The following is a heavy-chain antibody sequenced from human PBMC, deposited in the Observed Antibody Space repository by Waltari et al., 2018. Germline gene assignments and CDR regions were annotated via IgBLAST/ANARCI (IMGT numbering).Heavy chain of an antibody. CDR2: ISSSSSYI. J-gene: IGHJ5*02. Sequence: EVQLVESGGGLVKPGGSLRLSCAASGFTFSSYSMNWVRQAPGKGLGWVSSISSSSSYIYYADSVKGRFTISRDNAKNSLYLQMNSRRAEDTAVYYCARVVRPTYYDFWSGSPNWFDPWGQGTLVTVSS. CDR1: GFTFSSYS. D-gene: IGHD3-3*01. V-gene: IGHV3-21*01. CDR3: ARVVRPTYYDFWSGSPNWFDP.